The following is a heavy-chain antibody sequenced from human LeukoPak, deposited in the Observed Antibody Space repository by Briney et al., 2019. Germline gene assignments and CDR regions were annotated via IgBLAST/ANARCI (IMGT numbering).Heavy chain of an antibody. V-gene: IGHV3-30*02. CDR1: GFTFSSYG. CDR2: IRYDGSNK. D-gene: IGHD6-19*01. CDR3: AKDPALSIAVAGNSDY. Sequence: GGSLRLSCAASGFTFSSYGMHWVRQAPGKGLEWVAFIRYDGSNKYYADSVKCRFTISRDNSKNTLYLQMNSLRAEDTAVYYCAKDPALSIAVAGNSDYWGQGTLVTVSS. J-gene: IGHJ4*02.